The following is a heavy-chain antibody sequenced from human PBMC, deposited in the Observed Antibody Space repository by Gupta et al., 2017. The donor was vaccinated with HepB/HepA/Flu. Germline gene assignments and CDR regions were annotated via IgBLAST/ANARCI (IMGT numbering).Heavy chain of an antibody. J-gene: IGHJ3*02. CDR1: GGSFSGYY. Sequence: QVQLQQWGAGLLKPSETLSLTCAVYGGSFSGYYWSWIRQPPGKGLEWIGEINHSGSTNYNPSLKSRVTISVDTSKNQFSLKLSSVTAADTAGYYCARGKSRAFDIWGQGTMVTVAS. V-gene: IGHV4-34*01. CDR2: INHSGST. CDR3: ARGKSRAFDI.